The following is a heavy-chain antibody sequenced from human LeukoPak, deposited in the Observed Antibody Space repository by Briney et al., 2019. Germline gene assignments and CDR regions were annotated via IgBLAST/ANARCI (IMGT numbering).Heavy chain of an antibody. CDR3: AKGSSYSNWLSDY. CDR2: ISGSGAST. CDR1: GFTFSNYA. J-gene: IGHJ4*02. D-gene: IGHD6-13*01. Sequence: GGSLRLSCAASGFTFSNYAMSWVRQAPGKGLERVSAISGSGASTNYADSVKGRFTISRDNSKNTLYLQMNSLRAEDAAVYYCAKGSSYSNWLSDYWGQGTLVTVSS. V-gene: IGHV3-23*01.